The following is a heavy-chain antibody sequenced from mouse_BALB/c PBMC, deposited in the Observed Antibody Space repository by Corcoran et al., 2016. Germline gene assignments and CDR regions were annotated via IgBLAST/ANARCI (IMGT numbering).Heavy chain of an antibody. V-gene: IGHV14-1*02. CDR2: IDPENGNT. Sequence: EVQLQQSGAELVRPGALVKLSCKASGFNIKDYYMHWVKQRPEQGLEWIGWIDPENGNTIYDPKFQGKASITADTSSNTAYLQLSSLTSEDTAVYYGARPYDYDGNYFDYWGQGTTLTVSS. CDR3: ARPYDYDGNYFDY. CDR1: GFNIKDYY. D-gene: IGHD2-4*01. J-gene: IGHJ2*01.